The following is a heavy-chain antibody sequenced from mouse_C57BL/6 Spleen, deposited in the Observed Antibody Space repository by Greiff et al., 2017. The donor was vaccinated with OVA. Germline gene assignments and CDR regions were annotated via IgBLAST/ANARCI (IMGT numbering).Heavy chain of an antibody. CDR1: GFSLTSYG. CDR2: IWSGGST. Sequence: VKLQESGPGLVQPSQSLSITCTVSGFSLTSYGVHWVRQSPGKGLEWLGVIWSGGSTDYNAAFISRLSISKDNSKSQVFFKINSLQADDTAIYYCARRDSNYEQYFDVWGTGTTVTVSS. CDR3: ARRDSNYEQYFDV. D-gene: IGHD2-5*01. V-gene: IGHV2-2*01. J-gene: IGHJ1*03.